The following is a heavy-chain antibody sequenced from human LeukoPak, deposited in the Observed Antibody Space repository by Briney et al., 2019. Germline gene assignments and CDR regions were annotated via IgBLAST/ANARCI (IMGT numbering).Heavy chain of an antibody. CDR1: GGSISSYY. J-gene: IGHJ4*02. CDR3: ARDPRDGWLAFFDY. D-gene: IGHD6-19*01. CDR2: IYYSGST. Sequence: PSETLSLTCTVSGGSISSYYWSWIRQPPGKGLEWIGYIYYSGSTNYNPSLKSRVTISVDTSKNQFSLKLSSVTAAGTAVYYCARDPRDGWLAFFDYWGQGTLVTVSS. V-gene: IGHV4-59*01.